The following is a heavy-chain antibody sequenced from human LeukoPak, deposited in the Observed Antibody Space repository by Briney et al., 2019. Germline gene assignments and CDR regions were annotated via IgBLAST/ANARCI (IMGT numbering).Heavy chain of an antibody. D-gene: IGHD1-26*01. CDR3: ARVQYSGTYSDAFDI. J-gene: IGHJ3*02. CDR1: GITVSSNY. V-gene: IGHV3-66*01. Sequence: PGGSLRLSCAASGITVSSNYMSWVRQAPGKGLEWVSVIYSGGSTYYADSVKGRFTISRDNSKNTLYLQMNSLRAEDTAVYYCARVQYSGTYSDAFDIWGQGTMVTVSS. CDR2: IYSGGST.